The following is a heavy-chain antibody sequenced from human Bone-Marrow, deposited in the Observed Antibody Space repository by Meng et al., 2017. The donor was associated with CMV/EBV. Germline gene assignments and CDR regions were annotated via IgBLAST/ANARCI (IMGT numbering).Heavy chain of an antibody. CDR3: ARDHQSQYYDFWSGYYPYGMDV. CDR1: GFTFSSYA. CDR2: ISYDGSNK. J-gene: IGHJ6*02. D-gene: IGHD3-3*01. V-gene: IGHV3-30*04. Sequence: LPLTCAASGFTFSSYAMHWVRQAPGKGLEWVAVISYDGSNKYYADSVKGRFTISRDNSKNTLYLQMNSLRAEDTAVYYCARDHQSQYYDFWSGYYPYGMDVWGQGTTVTVSS.